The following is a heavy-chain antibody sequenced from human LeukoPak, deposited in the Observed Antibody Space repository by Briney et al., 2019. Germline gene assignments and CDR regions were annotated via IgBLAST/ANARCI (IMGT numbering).Heavy chain of an antibody. CDR1: GFTFNSYW. D-gene: IGHD3-9*01. CDR2: ISSSSSYI. J-gene: IGHJ4*02. Sequence: PGGSLRLSCAGSGFTFNSYWMNWVRQAPGKGLEWVSSISSSSSYIYYADSVKGRFTISRDNAKNSLYLQMNSLRAEDTAVYYCARDRTILTGYSTFDYWGQGTLVTVSS. V-gene: IGHV3-21*01. CDR3: ARDRTILTGYSTFDY.